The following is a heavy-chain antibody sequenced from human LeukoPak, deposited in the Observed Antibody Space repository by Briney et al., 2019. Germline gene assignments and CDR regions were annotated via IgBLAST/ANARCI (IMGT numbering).Heavy chain of an antibody. CDR1: GFTVSSNY. D-gene: IGHD6-6*01. Sequence: GGSLRLSCAPSGFTVSSNYMSWVRQAPGKGLEWVSVIYSGGSTYYADSVKGRFTISRDNSKNTLYLQMNSLRAEDTAVYYCAGVIAARPYYYYGMDVWGQGTTVTVSS. J-gene: IGHJ6*02. CDR2: IYSGGST. V-gene: IGHV3-53*01. CDR3: AGVIAARPYYYYGMDV.